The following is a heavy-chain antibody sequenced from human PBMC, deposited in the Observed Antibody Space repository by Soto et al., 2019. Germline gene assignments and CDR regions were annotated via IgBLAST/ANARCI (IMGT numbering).Heavy chain of an antibody. CDR2: IYYSVST. V-gene: IGHV4-31*03. J-gene: IGHJ4*02. D-gene: IGHD6-13*01. Sequence: SETLSLTCTVSGGSISSGGYYWSWIRQHPGKGLEWIGYIYYSVSTDYNPSLKSRVTISVDTSKNQFSLKLSSVTAADTAVYYCARVHIAAAGTQTIYYFDYWGQATLV. CDR1: GGSISSGGYY. CDR3: ARVHIAAAGTQTIYYFDY.